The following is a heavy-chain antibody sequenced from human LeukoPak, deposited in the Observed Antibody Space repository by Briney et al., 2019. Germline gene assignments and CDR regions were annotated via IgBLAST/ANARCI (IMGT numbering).Heavy chain of an antibody. V-gene: IGHV3-48*03. CDR2: IGSGGGTI. CDR1: GFAFTFYE. Sequence: GGSLGLSCAASGFAFTFYEMHWVRQAPGRGLEWVSYIGSGGGTIYYADSVKGRFTISRDNDKNSLYLQVNTLRSEDTAVYYCARDFSDAFHLWGQETMDSVSS. J-gene: IGHJ3*01. CDR3: ARDFSDAFHL.